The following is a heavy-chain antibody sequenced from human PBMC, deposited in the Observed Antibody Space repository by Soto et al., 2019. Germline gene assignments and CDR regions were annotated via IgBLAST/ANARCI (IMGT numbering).Heavy chain of an antibody. CDR1: GFTFSDYY. Sequence: GGSLRLSCAASGFTFSDYYMSWIRQAPGKGLEWVSYISSSGSTIYYADSVKGRFTISRDNAKNSLYLQMNSLRAEDTGGLVYCSSTSGYPRRGYYYYYYMDVWGKGTTVTVSS. CDR2: ISSSGSTI. J-gene: IGHJ6*03. V-gene: IGHV3-11*01. CDR3: CSSTSGYPRRGYYYYYYMDV. D-gene: IGHD2-2*01.